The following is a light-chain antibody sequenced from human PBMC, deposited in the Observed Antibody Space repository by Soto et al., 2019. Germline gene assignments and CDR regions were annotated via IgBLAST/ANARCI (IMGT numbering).Light chain of an antibody. Sequence: SYELTQPPSVSVAPGKTARITCGGNNIGSKSVHWYQQKPGQAPVLVIYYDSDRPSGIPERFSGSNSGNTATLPISRVEAGDEADSYCQVWDSSSDHYVFGTGTKLTVL. CDR1: NIGSKS. CDR3: QVWDSSSDHYV. V-gene: IGLV3-21*04. CDR2: YDS. J-gene: IGLJ1*01.